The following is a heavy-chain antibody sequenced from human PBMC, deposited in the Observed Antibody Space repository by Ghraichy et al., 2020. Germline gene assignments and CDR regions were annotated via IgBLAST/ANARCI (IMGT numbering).Heavy chain of an antibody. J-gene: IGHJ6*02. CDR1: GGSISSYY. CDR3: ASGRQYCSGGSCYSDYYYGMDV. CDR2: IYTSGST. Sequence: SQTLSLTCTVSGGSISSYYWSWIRQPAGKGLEWIGRIYTSGSTNYNPSLKSRVTMSVDTSKNQFSLKRSSVTAADTAVYYCASGRQYCSGGSCYSDYYYGMDVWGQGTTVTVS. V-gene: IGHV4-4*07. D-gene: IGHD2-15*01.